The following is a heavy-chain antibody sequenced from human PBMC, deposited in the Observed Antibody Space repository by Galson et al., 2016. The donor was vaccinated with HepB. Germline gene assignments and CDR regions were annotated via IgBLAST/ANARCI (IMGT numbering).Heavy chain of an antibody. V-gene: IGHV3-21*01. D-gene: IGHD1-1*01. CDR1: GFTFKTYT. J-gene: IGHJ3*01. CDR2: ISSSKTYI. Sequence: SLRLSCAASGFTFKTYTMDWVRQAPGKAPEWVSSISSSKTYIYYADSVRGRFTVSRDNAKDSLYLQMYSLRAEDTATYYCAREGSVVKPTDPVSAFDFWGQGTVVTGSA. CDR3: AREGSVVKPTDPVSAFDF.